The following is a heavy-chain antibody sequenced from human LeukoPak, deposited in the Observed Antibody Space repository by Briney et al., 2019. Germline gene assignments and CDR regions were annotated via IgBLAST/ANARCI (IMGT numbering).Heavy chain of an antibody. CDR2: LSGYNGKT. Sequence: ASVKVSCKASGYTFASYGISWVRQAPGQGLEWMGWLSGYNGKTNYAEKLQGRVTMTTDTSTSTAYMELRSLRSDDTAVYYCARDEAATQDSLSDYWGQGTLVTVSS. D-gene: IGHD2-15*01. CDR3: ARDEAATQDSLSDY. V-gene: IGHV1-18*04. CDR1: GYTFASYG. J-gene: IGHJ4*02.